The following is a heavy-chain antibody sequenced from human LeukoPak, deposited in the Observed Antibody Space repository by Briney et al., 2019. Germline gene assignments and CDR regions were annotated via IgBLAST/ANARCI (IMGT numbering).Heavy chain of an antibody. D-gene: IGHD3-22*01. CDR2: IYSGGST. J-gene: IGHJ4*02. Sequence: GGSLRLSCAASRFTVSSNHMTWVRQAPGKRLEWVSVIYSGGSTYYADSVKGRFTISRDNSKNTLYLQMNSLRAEDMAVYYCARSYSYVSSGHFDYWGQGALVTVSS. CDR3: ARSYSYVSSGHFDY. V-gene: IGHV3-53*01. CDR1: RFTVSSNH.